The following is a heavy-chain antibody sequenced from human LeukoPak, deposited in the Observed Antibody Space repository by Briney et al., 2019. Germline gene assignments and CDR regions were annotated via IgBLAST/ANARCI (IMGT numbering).Heavy chain of an antibody. CDR3: ARGDCSSTSCYGYYYYYGMDV. V-gene: IGHV3-11*06. Sequence: GGSLRLSCAASGFTFSDYYMSWIRQAPGKGLEWVSYISSSSSYTNYADSVKGRFTISRDNAKNSLYLQMNSLRAEDTAAYYCARGDCSSTSCYGYYYYYGMDVWGQGTTVTVSS. D-gene: IGHD2-2*01. J-gene: IGHJ6*02. CDR1: GFTFSDYY. CDR2: ISSSSSYT.